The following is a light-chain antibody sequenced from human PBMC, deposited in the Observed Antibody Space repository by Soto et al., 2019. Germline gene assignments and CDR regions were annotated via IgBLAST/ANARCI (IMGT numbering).Light chain of an antibody. Sequence: EIVMTQSPATLSVSPVEIATLYFMASQSVSSNLAWYQQTPGQAPRLLIYGASTRATGIPARFSGSGSGTEFTLTISSLQSEDFAVYYCQQYNNWPRKFGQGTKGDI. V-gene: IGKV3-15*01. J-gene: IGKJ1*01. CDR1: QSVSSN. CDR3: QQYNNWPRK. CDR2: GAS.